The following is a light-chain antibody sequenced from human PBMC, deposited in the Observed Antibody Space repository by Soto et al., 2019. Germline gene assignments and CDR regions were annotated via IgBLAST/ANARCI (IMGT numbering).Light chain of an antibody. CDR1: QAISGNY. V-gene: IGKV3-11*01. J-gene: IGKJ5*01. Sequence: EIVLTQSPGTLSLSPGEGASLSCRASQAISGNYLAWYQHKPGQPPRLLIYGAFNRAAGIPARFSGSGSGTDFTLTINSLEPEDFGVFYCQRRFDWPKITFGQGTRLEIK. CDR2: GAF. CDR3: QRRFDWPKIT.